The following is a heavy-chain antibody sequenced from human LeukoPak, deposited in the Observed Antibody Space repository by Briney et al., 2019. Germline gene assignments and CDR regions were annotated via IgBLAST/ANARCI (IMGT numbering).Heavy chain of an antibody. CDR3: ARAMDTAMVFDY. Sequence: SETLSLSCTVSGGSISSYYWGWIWQPPGKGQEWIGYIYYRGSTNYNPSLKSRVTISVDTSKNQFSLKLSSVTAADTAVYYCARAMDTAMVFDYWGQGTLVTVSS. J-gene: IGHJ4*02. D-gene: IGHD5-18*01. V-gene: IGHV4-59*01. CDR2: IYYRGST. CDR1: GGSISSYY.